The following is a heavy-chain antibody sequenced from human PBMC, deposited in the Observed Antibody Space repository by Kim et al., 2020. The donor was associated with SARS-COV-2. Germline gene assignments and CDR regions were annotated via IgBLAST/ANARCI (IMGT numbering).Heavy chain of an antibody. CDR3: SRLGQFDY. Sequence: VGSLRLSCAASGFTFTNYAMSWVRQAPGKGLDWVSFIGGGGATTYYADSVKGRFTISRNNSKNTLYLQMNSLRAEDTAVYYCSRLGQFDYWGQGTLVTVSS. J-gene: IGHJ4*02. CDR2: IGGGGATT. D-gene: IGHD3-16*01. CDR1: GFTFTNYA. V-gene: IGHV3-23*01.